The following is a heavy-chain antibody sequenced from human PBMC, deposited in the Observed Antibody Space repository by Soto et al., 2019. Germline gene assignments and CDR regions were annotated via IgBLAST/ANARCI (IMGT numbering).Heavy chain of an antibody. Sequence: QVQLQESGPGLLKPSETLSLTCNVSGGSISSNCWSWFGQPPGKGLEWIGYIYYSGSTTYNPSLKSRVTISVATSKNQFSLKLSSVTAADTAVYYCARAYGGYAGDYWGQGTLVTVSS. D-gene: IGHD5-12*01. V-gene: IGHV4-59*01. CDR3: ARAYGGYAGDY. CDR2: IYYSGST. J-gene: IGHJ4*02. CDR1: GGSISSNC.